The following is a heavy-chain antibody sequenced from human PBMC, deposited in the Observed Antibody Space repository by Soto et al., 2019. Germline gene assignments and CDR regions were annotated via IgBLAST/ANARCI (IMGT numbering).Heavy chain of an antibody. Sequence: SETLSLTCTVHGGSISRYYWSWIRHPPGKGLEWIGYLYNAGSTIYNPSLKSRVTISVDMSQNQFSLNLNYVTAADTAVYYCARDLWGYCGTDCYPLDVWGQGTTVT. CDR2: LYNAGST. J-gene: IGHJ6*02. D-gene: IGHD2-21*02. CDR3: ARDLWGYCGTDCYPLDV. CDR1: GGSISRYY. V-gene: IGHV4-59*01.